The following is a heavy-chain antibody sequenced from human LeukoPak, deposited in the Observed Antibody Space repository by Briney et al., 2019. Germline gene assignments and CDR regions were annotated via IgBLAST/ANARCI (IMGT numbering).Heavy chain of an antibody. CDR1: GFTFDDYA. CDR3: ARVGTTGGFDY. CDR2: ISWNSGSI. J-gene: IGHJ4*02. V-gene: IGHV3-9*03. D-gene: IGHD1-1*01. Sequence: PGRSLRLSCAASGFTFDDYAMHWVRQAPGKGLEWVSGISWNSGSIGYADSMKGRFTISRDNAKNSLYLQMNSLRAEDMAWYYCARVGTTGGFDYWGQGTLVTVSS.